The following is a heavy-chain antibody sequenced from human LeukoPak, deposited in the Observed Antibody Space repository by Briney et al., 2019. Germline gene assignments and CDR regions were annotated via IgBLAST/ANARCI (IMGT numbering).Heavy chain of an antibody. D-gene: IGHD4-11*01. CDR3: AKEHLTVTRWPGPGDY. Sequence: GGSLRLSCAASGFTFSSYSLNWVRQAPGKGLEWVSSISGGSTYIYYADSVKGRFTISRDNAKNSLYLQMNSLRAEDTAVYYCAKEHLTVTRWPGPGDYWGQGTLVTVSS. V-gene: IGHV3-21*04. J-gene: IGHJ4*02. CDR2: ISGGSTYI. CDR1: GFTFSSYS.